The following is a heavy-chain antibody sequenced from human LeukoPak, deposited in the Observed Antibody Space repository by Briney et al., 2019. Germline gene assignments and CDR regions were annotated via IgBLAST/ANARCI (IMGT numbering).Heavy chain of an antibody. Sequence: ASVKVSCKASGGTFSSYAISWVRRAPGQGLEWMGGIIPIFGTANYAQKFQGRVTITADESTSTAYMELSSLRSEDTAVYYCASRYCSGGSCFHFLFDYWGQGTLVTVSS. CDR3: ASRYCSGGSCFHFLFDY. CDR1: GGTFSSYA. D-gene: IGHD2-15*01. CDR2: IIPIFGTA. V-gene: IGHV1-69*13. J-gene: IGHJ4*02.